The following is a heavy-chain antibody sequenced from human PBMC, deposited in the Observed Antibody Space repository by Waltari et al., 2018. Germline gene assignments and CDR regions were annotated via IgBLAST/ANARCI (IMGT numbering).Heavy chain of an antibody. CDR1: GFTFDDYA. CDR2: ISWNSGSI. CDR3: ARDPGTERAFDI. J-gene: IGHJ3*02. V-gene: IGHV3-9*01. D-gene: IGHD1-1*01. Sequence: EVQLVESGVGLVQPGRSLRLSCAASGFTFDDYAMHWVRQAPGKGLEWVSGISWNSGSIGYADSVKGRFTISRDNAKNSLYLQMNSLRAEDTALYYCARDPGTERAFDIWGQGTMVTVSS.